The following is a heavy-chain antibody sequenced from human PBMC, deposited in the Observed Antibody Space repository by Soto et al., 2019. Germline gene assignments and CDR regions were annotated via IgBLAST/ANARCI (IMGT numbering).Heavy chain of an antibody. Sequence: QVQLVESGGGVVQPGGSLRLSCEASGFTFSGYAMHWVRQAPGKGLEWVAVTSYDGSFKYYADSVKGRFTISRDNSKNTRYLQLNRLIDDDTAVYHCARNIIPGSSSRDVGDYWCQGTLVTVSS. J-gene: IGHJ4*02. D-gene: IGHD3-3*01. CDR3: ARNIIPGSSSRDVGDY. CDR2: TSYDGSFK. CDR1: GFTFSGYA. V-gene: IGHV3-30*04.